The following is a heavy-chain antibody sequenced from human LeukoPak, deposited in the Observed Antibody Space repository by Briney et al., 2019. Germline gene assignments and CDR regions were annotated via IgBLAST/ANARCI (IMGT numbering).Heavy chain of an antibody. Sequence: GGSLRLSCAASGFTVSSNYMSWVRQAPGKGLEWASVIYSGGSTYYADSVKGRFTISRDNSKNTLYLQMNSLRAEDTAVYYCARHIPPRSGAFDIWGQGTMVTVSS. CDR2: IYSGGST. CDR3: ARHIPPRSGAFDI. V-gene: IGHV3-53*01. J-gene: IGHJ3*02. CDR1: GFTVSSNY.